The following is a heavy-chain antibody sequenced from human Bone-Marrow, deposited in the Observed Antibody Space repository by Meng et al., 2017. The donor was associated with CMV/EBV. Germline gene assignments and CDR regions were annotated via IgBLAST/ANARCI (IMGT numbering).Heavy chain of an antibody. D-gene: IGHD2-21*02. V-gene: IGHV1-18*01. CDR2: ISGYNHNT. Sequence: ASVKVSCKTSGHSFDYYGVAWIRQAPGQGLEWVGWISGYNHNTLYAQKFRGRVTMTTDTSTNTAYMELRGLRSDDTAVYYCARDHCTLIDCEHDYGVDFWGQGYRVNVSS. J-gene: IGHJ6*02. CDR1: GHSFDYYG. CDR3: ARDHCTLIDCEHDYGVDF.